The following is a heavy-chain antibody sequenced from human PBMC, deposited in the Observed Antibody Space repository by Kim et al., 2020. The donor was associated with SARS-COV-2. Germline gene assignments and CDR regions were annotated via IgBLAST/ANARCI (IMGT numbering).Heavy chain of an antibody. Sequence: GGSLRLSCAASGFTFSTYWMTWVRQAPGKGLEWVANINQGGTEKYYVDSVKGRFTISRDNAKNSLFLDVNSLRAEDTAVYYCARTHYGDYVWGQGTLVTVSS. D-gene: IGHD4-17*01. CDR3: ARTHYGDYV. CDR2: INQGGTEK. V-gene: IGHV3-7*01. J-gene: IGHJ4*02. CDR1: GFTFSTYW.